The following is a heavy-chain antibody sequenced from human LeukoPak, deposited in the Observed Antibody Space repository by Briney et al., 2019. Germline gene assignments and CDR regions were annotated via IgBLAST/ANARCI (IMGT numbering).Heavy chain of an antibody. D-gene: IGHD1-1*01. J-gene: IGHJ5*01. CDR2: ISWISGGI. CDR1: GFTFDDYA. Sequence: GRSLRLSCAASGFTFDDYAMHWVRQAPGKGLEWVSGISWISGGIGYADSVKGRFTISRDNAKNSVFLQMNSLRAEDTALYYCARIGHDLSQTFDSWGHGTLITVSS. CDR3: ARIGHDLSQTFDS. V-gene: IGHV3-9*01.